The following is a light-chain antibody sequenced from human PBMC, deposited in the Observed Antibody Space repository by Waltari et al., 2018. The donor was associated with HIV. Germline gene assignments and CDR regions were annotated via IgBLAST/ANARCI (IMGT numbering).Light chain of an antibody. V-gene: IGLV3-21*02. CDR3: QVWDNNSEPNVA. Sequence: YVLTQAPSLSVAPGQTARINCGGNKIGTKSVHWYQQKPGQAPVLVVYDDSDRPSGIAERCSGSNSRNTATLTISGVEAGDEADYYCQVWDNNSEPNVAFGGGTKLTV. CDR2: DDS. J-gene: IGLJ2*01. CDR1: KIGTKS.